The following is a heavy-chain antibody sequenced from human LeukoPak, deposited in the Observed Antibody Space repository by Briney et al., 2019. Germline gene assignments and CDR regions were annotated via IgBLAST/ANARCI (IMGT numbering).Heavy chain of an antibody. J-gene: IGHJ4*02. D-gene: IGHD3-22*01. CDR3: AKDLALYCYDSSGPDY. Sequence: GRSLRLSCAASGCTFSSYGMHWVRQAPGKGLEWVAFIWYDGSKQYYADSVKGRFTISRDNSKNTLYLQMNSLRAEDTAVYYCAKDLALYCYDSSGPDYWGQGTLVTVSS. CDR1: GCTFSSYG. CDR2: IWYDGSKQ. V-gene: IGHV3-33*06.